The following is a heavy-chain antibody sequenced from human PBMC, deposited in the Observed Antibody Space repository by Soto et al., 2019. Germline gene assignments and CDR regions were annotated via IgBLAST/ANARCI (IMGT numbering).Heavy chain of an antibody. V-gene: IGHV1-69*10. CDR2: TIPMLGPA. D-gene: IGHD3-22*01. J-gene: IGHJ4*02. Sequence: SVKVSFKGSAGSFISYAISWVRQAPGQGLEWMGGTIPMLGPANYAQKFQGRVTMTRNTSISTAYMELSSLRSEDTAVYYCARGSYDTRLGVDYWGQGTLVTVSS. CDR1: AGSFISYA. CDR3: ARGSYDTRLGVDY.